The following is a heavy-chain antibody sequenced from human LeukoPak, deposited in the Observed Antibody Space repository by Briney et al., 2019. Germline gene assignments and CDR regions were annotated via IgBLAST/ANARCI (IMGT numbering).Heavy chain of an antibody. Sequence: SETLSLTCTVSGDSISSSSSYWGWIRQPPGKGLEWIGSIYYSGSTYYNPSLKSRVTISVDTSKNQFSLKLSSVTAADTAVYYCARDRRYSGSYFPGAFDIWGQGTMVTVSS. CDR2: IYYSGST. J-gene: IGHJ3*02. D-gene: IGHD1-26*01. CDR3: ARDRRYSGSYFPGAFDI. CDR1: GDSISSSSSY. V-gene: IGHV4-39*07.